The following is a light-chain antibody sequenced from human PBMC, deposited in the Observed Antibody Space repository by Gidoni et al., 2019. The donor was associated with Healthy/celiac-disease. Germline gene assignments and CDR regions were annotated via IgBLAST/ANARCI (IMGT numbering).Light chain of an antibody. CDR1: QSLGSS. Sequence: EIVLTQSPDFQSVTPKEKVTITCRASQSLGSSLHWDQQKPDQSAKLLIKYASESSSGVPSRFSGSGSGTDFTLTINSREADEAAAYYGHQSSSFPTFXXXTRLEIK. J-gene: IGKJ5*01. CDR3: HQSSSFPT. V-gene: IGKV6D-21*02. CDR2: YAS.